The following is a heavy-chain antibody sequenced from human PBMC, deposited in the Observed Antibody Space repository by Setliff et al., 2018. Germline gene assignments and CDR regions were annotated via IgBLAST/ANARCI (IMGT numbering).Heavy chain of an antibody. Sequence: ASVKVSCKTSGYSFTVFGISWVRQAPGQGLEWMGWISAYNGDTNYARNLQGRVTMTTDTSTSTAYMELSSLRSEDTAVYYCARGSVEYSRGWYYFDYWAQGTLVTVSS. V-gene: IGHV1-18*01. CDR1: GYSFTVFG. CDR3: ARGSVEYSRGWYYFDY. CDR2: ISAYNGDT. J-gene: IGHJ4*02. D-gene: IGHD6-19*01.